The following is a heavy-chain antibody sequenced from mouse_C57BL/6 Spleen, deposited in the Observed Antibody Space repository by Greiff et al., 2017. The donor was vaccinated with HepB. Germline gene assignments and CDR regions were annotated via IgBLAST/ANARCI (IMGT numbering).Heavy chain of an antibody. CDR2: IWSDGST. D-gene: IGHD2-1*01. CDR1: GFSLTSYG. CDR3: ARHEGIYYGAMDY. J-gene: IGHJ4*01. V-gene: IGHV2-6-1*01. Sequence: VKLVESGPGLVAPSQSLSITCTVSGFSLTSYGVHWVRQPPGKGLEWLVVIWSDGSTTYNSALKSRLSIRKDNSKSQVFLKMNSLQTDDTAMYYCARHEGIYYGAMDYWGQGTSVTVSS.